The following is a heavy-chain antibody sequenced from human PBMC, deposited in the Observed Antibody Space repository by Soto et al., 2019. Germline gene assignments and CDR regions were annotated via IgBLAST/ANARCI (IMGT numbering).Heavy chain of an antibody. D-gene: IGHD6-6*01. J-gene: IGHJ6*02. CDR3: ARLYRSSSDYYYYYGMDV. Sequence: QVQLVQSGAEVKKPGSSVKVSCKASGGTFSSYAISWVRQAPGQGLEWMGGIIPIFGTANYAQKFQGRVTITADKSTRPAYMELSSLRSEDTAVYYCARLYRSSSDYYYYYGMDVWGQGTTVTVSS. CDR2: IIPIFGTA. V-gene: IGHV1-69*06. CDR1: GGTFSSYA.